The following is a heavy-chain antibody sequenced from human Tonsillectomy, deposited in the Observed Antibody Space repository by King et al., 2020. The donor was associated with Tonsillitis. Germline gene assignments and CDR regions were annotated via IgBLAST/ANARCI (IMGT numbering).Heavy chain of an antibody. CDR2: IYSGGST. D-gene: IGHD4-11*01. V-gene: IGHV3-53*02. CDR1: GFTVSSNY. J-gene: IGHJ4*02. CDR3: ARHDYSNYYFDY. Sequence: VQLVETGGGLIQPGESLRLSCAASGFTVSSNYMSWVRQAPGKGLEWVSVIYSGGSTYYADSVKGRFTISRDNSKNTLYLQMNSLRAEDTAVYYCARHDYSNYYFDYWGQGTLVTVSS.